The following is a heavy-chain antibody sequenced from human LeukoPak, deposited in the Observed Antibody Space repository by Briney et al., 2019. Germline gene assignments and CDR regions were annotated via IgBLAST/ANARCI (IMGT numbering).Heavy chain of an antibody. CDR3: ARLRSGSYYYYYMDV. Sequence: SETLSLTCAVYGGSFSGYYWSWIRQPPGKGLEWIGEINHSGSTNYNPSLKSRVTISVDTSKNQFSLKLSSVTAADTAVYYCARLRSGSYYYYYMDVWGKGTTVTISS. J-gene: IGHJ6*03. CDR1: GGSFSGYY. CDR2: INHSGST. V-gene: IGHV4-34*01. D-gene: IGHD6-19*01.